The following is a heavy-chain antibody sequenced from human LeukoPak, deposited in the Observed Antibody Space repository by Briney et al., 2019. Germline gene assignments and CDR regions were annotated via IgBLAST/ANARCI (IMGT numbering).Heavy chain of an antibody. V-gene: IGHV3-7*01. CDR3: ARDSSRYQ. CDR1: GFTFSIYW. Sequence: PGGSLRLSCAASGFTFSIYWMSWVHQAPGKGLEWVANIKEDGSEKYYEASVKGRCTISRDNAKNSLYLQMKSLSDEDMAVYYCARDSSRYQWGQGTLVSVFS. CDR2: IKEDGSEK. J-gene: IGHJ4*02. D-gene: IGHD3-22*01.